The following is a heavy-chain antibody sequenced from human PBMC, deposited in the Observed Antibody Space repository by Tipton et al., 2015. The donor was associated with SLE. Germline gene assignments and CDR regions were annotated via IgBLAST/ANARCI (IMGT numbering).Heavy chain of an antibody. J-gene: IGHJ6*02. CDR2: ISYDGSNK. CDR1: GFTFSSYA. V-gene: IGHV3-30*04. Sequence: SLRLSCAASGFTFSSYAMHWVRQAPGKGLEWVAVISYDGSNKYYADSVKGRFTISRDNSKNALYLQMNSLRAEDTAVYYCARDLGAGYADAMDVWGQGTTVTVSS. D-gene: IGHD5-24*01. CDR3: ARDLGAGYADAMDV.